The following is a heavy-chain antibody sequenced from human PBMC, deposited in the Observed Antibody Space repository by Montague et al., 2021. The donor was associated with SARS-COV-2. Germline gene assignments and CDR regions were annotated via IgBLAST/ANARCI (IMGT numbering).Heavy chain of an antibody. D-gene: IGHD2-15*01. CDR3: ARGSGCSGGSCYSEWDPYYYYGMDV. V-gene: IGHV4-34*01. CDR2: INHSRST. Sequence: SETLSLTCAVYGGSFSGYYWSWIRQPPGQGLEWIWEINHSRSTNSNPSLKSRATISVYTSKNQFSLKLSSGTAADTAVYYCARGSGCSGGSCYSEWDPYYYYGMDVWGQGTTVTVSS. J-gene: IGHJ6*02. CDR1: GGSFSGYY.